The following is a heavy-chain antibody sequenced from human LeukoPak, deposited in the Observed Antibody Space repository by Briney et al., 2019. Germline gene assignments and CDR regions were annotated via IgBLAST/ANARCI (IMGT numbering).Heavy chain of an antibody. CDR2: IRNDGSDK. J-gene: IGHJ4*02. D-gene: IGHD2-21*01. Sequence: GGSLRLSCAASGFAFSNYGIHWVRQAPGKGLELVAFIRNDGSDKYYAVSVKGRFTISRDNSKNTLYLKMNSLRVEDTALYYCAKDRAYGQFLWGNDYWGQGTLVTVSS. CDR1: GFAFSNYG. CDR3: AKDRAYGQFLWGNDY. V-gene: IGHV3-30*02.